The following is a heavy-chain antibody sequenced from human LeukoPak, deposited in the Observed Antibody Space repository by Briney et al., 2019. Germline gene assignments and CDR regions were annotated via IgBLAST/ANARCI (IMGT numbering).Heavy chain of an antibody. V-gene: IGHV3-23*01. D-gene: IGHD3/OR15-3a*01. CDR2: VSDSGGST. J-gene: IGHJ4*02. CDR3: AKGYYSFWTGPFDY. Sequence: GGSLRLPCVASGFTFSNYAMSWVRQAPGKGLEWVSGVSDSGGSTYHADSVKGRFTVSRDNSKNTLFLQLNSLRAEDTAVYYCAKGYYSFWTGPFDYWGQGSLVSVSS. CDR1: GFTFSNYA.